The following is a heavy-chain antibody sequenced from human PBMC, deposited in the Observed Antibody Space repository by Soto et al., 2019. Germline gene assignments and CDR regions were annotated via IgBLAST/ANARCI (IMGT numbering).Heavy chain of an antibody. CDR3: TTVRRYYDSSGYYYDSFDI. D-gene: IGHD3-22*01. J-gene: IGHJ3*02. CDR2: IKSKTDGGTT. CDR1: GFTFSNAW. V-gene: IGHV3-15*01. Sequence: GGSLRLSCAASGFTFSNAWMSWVRQAPGKGLEWVGRIKSKTDGGTTDYAAPVKGRFTISRDDSKNTLYLQMHSLKTEDTAVYYCTTVRRYYDSSGYYYDSFDIWGQGTMVTVSS.